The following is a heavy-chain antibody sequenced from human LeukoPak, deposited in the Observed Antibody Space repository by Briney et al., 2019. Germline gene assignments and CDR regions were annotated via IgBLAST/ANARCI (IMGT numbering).Heavy chain of an antibody. V-gene: IGHV4-31*03. CDR2: IYYSGST. J-gene: IGHJ4*02. CDR1: GGSISSGGDY. Sequence: SQTLSLTCTVSGGSISSGGDYWSWIRQHPGKGLEWIGYIYYSGSTYYNPSLKSRVTISVDTSKNQFSLKLSSVAAADTAVYYCARGGKWELLRYFDYWGQGTLVTVSS. D-gene: IGHD1-26*01. CDR3: ARGGKWELLRYFDY.